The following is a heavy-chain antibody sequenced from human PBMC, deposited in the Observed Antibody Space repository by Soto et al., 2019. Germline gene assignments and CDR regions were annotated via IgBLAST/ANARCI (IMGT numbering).Heavy chain of an antibody. CDR1: GFTFSTFA. D-gene: IGHD1-7*01. CDR2: IIANGQGI. Sequence: GGSLRLSCAASGFTFSTFALSWVRQAPGTGLEWVSAIIANGQGIYYADSVRGRFTISRDNSKNTIFLHMDSLRAEDTAVYYCAKDRNYPRDQFHYWGQGTLVTVSS. J-gene: IGHJ4*02. CDR3: AKDRNYPRDQFHY. V-gene: IGHV3-23*01.